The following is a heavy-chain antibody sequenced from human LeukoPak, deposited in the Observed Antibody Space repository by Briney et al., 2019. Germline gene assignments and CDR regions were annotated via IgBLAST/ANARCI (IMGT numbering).Heavy chain of an antibody. CDR3: ARDSPPQYASSSAGFDY. D-gene: IGHD6-6*01. CDR2: IYYSGTT. J-gene: IGHJ4*02. CDR1: GGSISPYY. V-gene: IGHV4-59*01. Sequence: SETLSLTCSVSGGSISPYYWSWIRQPPGKGLEWIGYIYYSGTTNYNPSLKSRVTISVDTSKNQFSLKMSSVTAADTAVYFCARDSPPQYASSSAGFDYWGQGTLVTVSS.